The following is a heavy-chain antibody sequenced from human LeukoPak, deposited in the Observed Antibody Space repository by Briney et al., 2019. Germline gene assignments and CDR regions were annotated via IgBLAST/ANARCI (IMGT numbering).Heavy chain of an antibody. Sequence: SETLSLTCAVSGYSISSGYYWTVIRQPPGRGLEWIASMYHSGTTYYNPSLKSRVTISIDTSKNQFSLSLSSVTAADTAFYYCARHREGSTPWLFDSWGQGTLVTVSA. CDR2: MYHSGTT. CDR1: GYSISSGYY. D-gene: IGHD5-12*01. CDR3: ARHREGSTPWLFDS. V-gene: IGHV4-38-2*01. J-gene: IGHJ5*01.